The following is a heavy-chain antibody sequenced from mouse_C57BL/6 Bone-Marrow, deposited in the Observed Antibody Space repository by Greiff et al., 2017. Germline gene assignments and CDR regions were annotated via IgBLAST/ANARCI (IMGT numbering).Heavy chain of an antibody. D-gene: IGHD1-1*01. V-gene: IGHV2-4*01. CDR1: GFSLTSYG. Sequence: VKLVESGPGLVQPSQSLSITCTVSGFSLTSYGVHWVRQPPGKGLEWLGVIWSGGSTDYNAAFISRLSISKDNSKCQVFFKMNSLQADDTATYYCAKNSFITTVAYWGQGTLVTVSA. CDR2: IWSGGST. J-gene: IGHJ3*01. CDR3: AKNSFITTVAY.